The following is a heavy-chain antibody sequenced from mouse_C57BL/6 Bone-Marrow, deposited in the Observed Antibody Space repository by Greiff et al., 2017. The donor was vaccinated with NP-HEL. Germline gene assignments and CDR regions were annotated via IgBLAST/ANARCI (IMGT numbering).Heavy chain of an antibody. D-gene: IGHD1-1*01. CDR3: ITTVVAHGWYFDV. V-gene: IGHV6-6*01. CDR1: GFTFSDAW. CDR2: IRNKANNHAT. J-gene: IGHJ1*03. Sequence: EVKLMESGGGLVQPGGSMKLSCAASGFTFSDAWMDWVRQSPEKGLEWVAEIRNKANNHATYYAESVKGRFTISRDDSKSSVYLQMNSLRAEDTGIYYCITTVVAHGWYFDVWGTGTTVTVSS.